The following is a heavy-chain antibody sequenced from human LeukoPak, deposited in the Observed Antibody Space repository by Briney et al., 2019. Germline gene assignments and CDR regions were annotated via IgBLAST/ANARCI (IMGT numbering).Heavy chain of an antibody. Sequence: ASVKVSCKVSGYTLTELSMHWVRQAPGKGLEWMGGFDPEDGETIYAQKFQGRVTMTEDTSTDTAYMELSSLRSEDTAVYYCATPYYSGGRYHYYYMDVWGKGTTVTVSS. CDR2: FDPEDGET. V-gene: IGHV1-24*01. J-gene: IGHJ6*03. D-gene: IGHD2-15*01. CDR3: ATPYYSGGRYHYYYMDV. CDR1: GYTLTELS.